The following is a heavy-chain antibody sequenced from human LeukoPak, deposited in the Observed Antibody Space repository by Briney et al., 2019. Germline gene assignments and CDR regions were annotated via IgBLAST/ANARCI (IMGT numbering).Heavy chain of an antibody. CDR1: GGTFSSYA. V-gene: IGHV1-69*06. CDR2: IIPIFGTA. CDR3: ASTIVVVPAAIPYYYGMDV. D-gene: IGHD2-2*01. J-gene: IGHJ6*04. Sequence: SVKVSCKASGGTFSSYAISWVRQAPGQGLECMGGIIPIFGTANYAQKFQGRVTITADKSTSTAYMELSSLRSEGTAVYYCASTIVVVPAAIPYYYGMDVWGKGTTVTVSS.